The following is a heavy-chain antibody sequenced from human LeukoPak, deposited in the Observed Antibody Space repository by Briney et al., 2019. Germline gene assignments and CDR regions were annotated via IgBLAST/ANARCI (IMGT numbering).Heavy chain of an antibody. J-gene: IGHJ5*01. CDR3: ARDIILDS. CDR2: INPKTGVT. V-gene: IGHV1-2*02. CDR1: GYPFADYY. Sequence: ASVKVPCKTSGYPFADYYLTWVRQAPGQGFEWLGWINPKTGVTKYAQNLLGRVTMTSDTSISTAYMELSRLTSDDTALYFCARDIILDSWGQGTLVTVSS. D-gene: IGHD1-14*01.